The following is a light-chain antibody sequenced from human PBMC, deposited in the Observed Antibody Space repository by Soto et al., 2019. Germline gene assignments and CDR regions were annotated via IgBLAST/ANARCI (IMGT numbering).Light chain of an antibody. CDR2: EVT. Sequence: QSVLTQPASVSGSPGQSITISCTGTSSDIGVYDYVSWYQQHPGKAPKLIIYEVTNRPSGLSNRFSGSKSDNTASLTISGLQAEDEADYYCSSYSITTSLYVFGTGTKVTVL. J-gene: IGLJ1*01. V-gene: IGLV2-14*01. CDR1: SSDIGVYDY. CDR3: SSYSITTSLYV.